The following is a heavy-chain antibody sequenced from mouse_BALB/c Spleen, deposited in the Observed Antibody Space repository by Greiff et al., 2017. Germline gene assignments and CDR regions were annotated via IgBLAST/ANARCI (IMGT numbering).Heavy chain of an antibody. D-gene: IGHD2-14*01. V-gene: IGHV5-12-2*01. CDR2: ISNGGGST. Sequence: EVKLMESGGGLVQPGGSLKLSCAASGFTFSSYTMSWVRQTPEKRLEWVAYISNGGGSTYYPDTVKGRFTISRDNAKNTLYLQMSSLKSEDTAMYYCARQTEVRGFDYWGQGTTLTVSS. CDR1: GFTFSSYT. CDR3: ARQTEVRGFDY. J-gene: IGHJ2*01.